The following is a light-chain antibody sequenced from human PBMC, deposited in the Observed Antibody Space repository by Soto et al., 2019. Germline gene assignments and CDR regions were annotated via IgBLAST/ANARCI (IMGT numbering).Light chain of an antibody. Sequence: QSVLTQPPSVSGAPGQRVTISCTGSSSNIGAHYDVHWYQQLPGTAPKLLIYGNTNRPSRVPDRFSGSKSGTSASLTITGLQAEDEADYYCQSYDSSLIGGIFGGGTQLTVL. CDR3: QSYDSSLIGGI. V-gene: IGLV1-40*01. J-gene: IGLJ2*01. CDR1: SSNIGAHYD. CDR2: GNT.